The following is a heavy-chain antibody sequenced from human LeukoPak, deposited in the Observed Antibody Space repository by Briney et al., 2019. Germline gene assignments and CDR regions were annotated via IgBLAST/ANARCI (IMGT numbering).Heavy chain of an antibody. Sequence: SETLSLTCTVSGGSISSSTYYWGWIRQSPGKGLEWIGSVHYSGGSYYNPSLESRVTISLNTSKNQFSLKLSSVTAADTAVYYCASCYYGSGSYYAFDIWGQGTMVTVSS. CDR3: ASCYYGSGSYYAFDI. D-gene: IGHD3-10*01. J-gene: IGHJ3*02. CDR1: GGSISSSTYY. V-gene: IGHV4-39*07. CDR2: VHYSGGS.